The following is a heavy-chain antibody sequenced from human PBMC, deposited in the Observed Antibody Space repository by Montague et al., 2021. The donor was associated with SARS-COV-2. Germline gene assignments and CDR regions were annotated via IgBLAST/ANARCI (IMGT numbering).Heavy chain of an antibody. V-gene: IGHV3-21*01. CDR1: GFTFNSYS. J-gene: IGHJ4*02. CDR2: ISSTSTSI. D-gene: IGHD5-12*01. Sequence: SLRLSCAASGFTFNSYSMNWVRQAPGKGLEWVSSISSTSTSIYYADLVKGRFTISRYNAKNSLYLQMNSLRAEDTAVYYCYSGYDFGYWGQGTLVTVSS. CDR3: YSGYDFGY.